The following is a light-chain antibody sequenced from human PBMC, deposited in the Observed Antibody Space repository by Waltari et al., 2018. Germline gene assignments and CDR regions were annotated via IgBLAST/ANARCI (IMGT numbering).Light chain of an antibody. CDR1: SSDIGSYNV. J-gene: IGLJ2*01. CDR3: CSYAGSVV. Sequence: QSALTQPASVSGSPGQSITISCTGSSSDIGSYNVVSWYQHHPGKAPKLVIYEGINRPSGVSIRFSGSKSGNTASLTISGLQAEDEADYYCCSYAGSVVFGGGTKLTVL. V-gene: IGLV2-23*01. CDR2: EGI.